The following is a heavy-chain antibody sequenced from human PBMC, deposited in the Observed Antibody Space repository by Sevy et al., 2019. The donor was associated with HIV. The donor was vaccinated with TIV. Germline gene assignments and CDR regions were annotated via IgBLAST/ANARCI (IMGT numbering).Heavy chain of an antibody. D-gene: IGHD7-27*01. CDR3: ARSWDYWGQMGY. CDR2: IKQDGSDK. CDR1: GFTFNNYW. V-gene: IGHV3-7*03. J-gene: IGHJ4*02. Sequence: GGSLRLSCAASGFTFNNYWMTWVRQAPGKWLEWVANIKQDGSDKYYMESVKGRFNISRDNTKNSLYLQLNSLRAEDTAVYYCARSWDYWGQMGYWGQGTLVTVSS.